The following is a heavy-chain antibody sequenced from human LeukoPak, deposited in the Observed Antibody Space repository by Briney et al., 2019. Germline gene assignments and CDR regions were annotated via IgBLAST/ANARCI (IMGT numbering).Heavy chain of an antibody. CDR1: GFTFSDYY. Sequence: TGGSLRLSCAASGFTFSDYYMSWIRQAPGKGLEWVSYISSSGSTIYYADSVKGRFTISRDNAKNTLYLQMNSLRAEDTAVYYCARDYSSRNAFDIWGQGTMVTVSS. CDR2: ISSSGSTI. J-gene: IGHJ3*02. V-gene: IGHV3-11*04. CDR3: ARDYSSRNAFDI. D-gene: IGHD6-19*01.